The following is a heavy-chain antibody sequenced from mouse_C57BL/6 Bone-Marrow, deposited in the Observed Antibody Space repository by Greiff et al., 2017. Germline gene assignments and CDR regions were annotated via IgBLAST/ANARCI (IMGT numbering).Heavy chain of an antibody. D-gene: IGHD2-5*01. J-gene: IGHJ2*01. CDR3: ASGDSNYYFDY. CDR1: GYTFTSYW. CDR2: IYPSDSET. Sequence: VQLQQPGAELVRPGSSVKLSCKASGYTFTSYWMDWVKQRPGQGLEWIGNIYPSDSETHYNQKFKDKATLTVDKSSSTAYTQLSSLTSEDSAVYYCASGDSNYYFDYWGQGTTLTVSS. V-gene: IGHV1-61*01.